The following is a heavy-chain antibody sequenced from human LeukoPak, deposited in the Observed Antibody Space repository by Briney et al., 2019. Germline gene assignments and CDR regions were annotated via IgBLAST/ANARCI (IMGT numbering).Heavy chain of an antibody. CDR1: GGSFSGYY. V-gene: IGHV4-34*01. D-gene: IGHD3-3*01. CDR2: INHSGST. Sequence: SETLSLTCAVYGGSFSGYYWSWIRQPPGKGLEWTGEINHSGSTHYNPSLTSRVTISVDTSKNQFSLKLSSVTAADTAVYYCASLSLRFLEWLSDPADDYWGQGTLVTVSS. J-gene: IGHJ4*02. CDR3: ASLSLRFLEWLSDPADDY.